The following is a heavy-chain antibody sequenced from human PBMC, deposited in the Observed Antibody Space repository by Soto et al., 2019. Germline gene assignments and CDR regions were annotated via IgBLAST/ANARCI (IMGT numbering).Heavy chain of an antibody. D-gene: IGHD3-9*01. J-gene: IGHJ4*02. CDR2: ISGDGVTT. CDR1: GFPFTSYW. Sequence: EVQLVESGGDLVQRGGSLRLSCAASGFPFTSYWMHWVRHTPWTGLDWVAGISGDGVTTYYADSVTGRFTVSRDNAKNSLSLQISGLRADDTAVYYCAREYYGLLTGYYTDYWGQGTLVSVSS. V-gene: IGHV3-74*01. CDR3: AREYYGLLTGYYTDY.